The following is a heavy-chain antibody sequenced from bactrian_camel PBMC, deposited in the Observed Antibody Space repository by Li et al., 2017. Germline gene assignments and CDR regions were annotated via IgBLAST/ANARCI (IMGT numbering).Heavy chain of an antibody. CDR1: EFTFGNNW. Sequence: HVQLVESGGGLVQPGGSLRLSCAASEFTFGNNWMHWVRQAPGKGLEWVSTIGLDGTNARYADSVKGRFTISQDNAKNMLYLQMGDMNPDDTAMYYCAAEYVRWPGIPPVPTEFGRWGQGTQVTVS. CDR2: IGLDGTNA. D-gene: IGHD1*01. J-gene: IGHJ4*01. CDR3: AAEYVRWPGIPPVPTEFGR. V-gene: IGHV3S6*01.